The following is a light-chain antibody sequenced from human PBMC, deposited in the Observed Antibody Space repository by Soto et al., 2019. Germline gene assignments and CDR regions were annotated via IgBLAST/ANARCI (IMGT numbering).Light chain of an antibody. J-gene: IGKJ4*01. V-gene: IGKV3-11*01. Sequence: EIVLTQSPGTLSLSPGERATLSCRASQTVSNSFLAWYQQKPGQAPRLLIYDATNRATGVPARFSASGSETDFTLTISSLEPEDFAVYYCQQRSNWLTFGGGTKVEIK. CDR1: QTVSNSF. CDR3: QQRSNWLT. CDR2: DAT.